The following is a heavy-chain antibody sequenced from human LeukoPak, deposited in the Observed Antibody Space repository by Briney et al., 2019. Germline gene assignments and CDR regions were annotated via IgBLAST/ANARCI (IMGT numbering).Heavy chain of an antibody. CDR2: IYHSGST. V-gene: IGHV4-38-2*02. Sequence: SETLSLTCTVSGYSISSGYYWGWIRQPPGKGLEWIGSIYHSGSTYYNPSLKSRVTISVDTSKNQFSLKLSSVTAADTAVYYCARESSSYYMDVWGKGTTVTVSS. CDR3: ARESSSYYMDV. CDR1: GYSISSGYY. J-gene: IGHJ6*03. D-gene: IGHD6-6*01.